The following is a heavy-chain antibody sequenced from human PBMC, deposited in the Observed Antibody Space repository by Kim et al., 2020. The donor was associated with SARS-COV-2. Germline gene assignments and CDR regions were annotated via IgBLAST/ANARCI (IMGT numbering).Heavy chain of an antibody. J-gene: IGHJ4*02. Sequence: YYADSAKGRSTISRGNSKNSLYLPMNRLRAEITALNYCAKGQKAASNFDYWGQGTLVTVSS. D-gene: IGHD2-15*01. CDR3: AKGQKAASNFDY. V-gene: IGHV3-23*01.